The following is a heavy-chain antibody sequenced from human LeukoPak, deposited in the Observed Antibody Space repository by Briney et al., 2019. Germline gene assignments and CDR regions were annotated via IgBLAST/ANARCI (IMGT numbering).Heavy chain of an antibody. CDR3: ARLSFSSGWNFDY. CDR2: IYYSGST. V-gene: IGHV4-39*01. J-gene: IGHJ4*02. Sequence: SETLSLTCTVPGGSISSYYWGWIRQPPGKGLEWIGSIYYSGSTYYNPSLKSRVTISVDTSKNQFSLKLSSVTAADTAVYYCARLSFSSGWNFDYWGQGTLVTVSS. D-gene: IGHD6-19*01. CDR1: GGSISSYY.